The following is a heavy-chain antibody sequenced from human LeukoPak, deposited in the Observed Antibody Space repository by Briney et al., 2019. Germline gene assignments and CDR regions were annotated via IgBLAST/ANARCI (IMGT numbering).Heavy chain of an antibody. D-gene: IGHD6-19*01. Sequence: ASVKVSCKASGYTFTGYYMHWVRQAPGQGLEWMGWINPNSGGTNYAQKFQGRVTITRDTSISTAYMELSRLRSDDTAVYYCARGYELAVAGTVGYWGQGTLVTVSS. J-gene: IGHJ4*02. CDR1: GYTFTGYY. CDR2: INPNSGGT. V-gene: IGHV1-2*02. CDR3: ARGYELAVAGTVGY.